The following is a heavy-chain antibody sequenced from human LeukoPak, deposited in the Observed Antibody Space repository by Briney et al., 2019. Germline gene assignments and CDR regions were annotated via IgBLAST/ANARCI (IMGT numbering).Heavy chain of an antibody. D-gene: IGHD3-22*01. Sequence: SETLSLTCTVSGGSISSYYWSWIRQPAGKGLEWIGRIYTSGSTNYNPSLKSRVTISVDTSKNQFSLKLSSVTAADTAVYYCARGHESYCYDSSGYSVFDYWGQGTLVTVSS. V-gene: IGHV4-4*07. J-gene: IGHJ4*02. CDR3: ARGHESYCYDSSGYSVFDY. CDR1: GGSISSYY. CDR2: IYTSGST.